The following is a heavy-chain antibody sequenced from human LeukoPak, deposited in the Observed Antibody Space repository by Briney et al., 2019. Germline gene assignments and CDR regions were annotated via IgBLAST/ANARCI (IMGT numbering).Heavy chain of an antibody. Sequence: ASVKVSYKASGYTLTGYYMHWVRQAPGQGLEWMGWINPNSGGTNYAQKFQGRVTMTRDTSISTAYMELSRLRSDDTAVYYCATPTNPYYYYYMDVWGKGTTVTVSS. CDR3: ATPTNPYYYYYMDV. V-gene: IGHV1-2*02. CDR2: INPNSGGT. CDR1: GYTLTGYY. D-gene: IGHD1-26*01. J-gene: IGHJ6*03.